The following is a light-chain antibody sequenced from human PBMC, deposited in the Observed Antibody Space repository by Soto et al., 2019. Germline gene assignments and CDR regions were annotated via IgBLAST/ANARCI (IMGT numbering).Light chain of an antibody. CDR1: QRIYSN. CDR3: QQYHHWPVT. CDR2: GAS. J-gene: IGKJ4*01. V-gene: IGKV3-15*01. Sequence: EIVMTRSPATLPVYPGERVTLSCRASQRIYSNLAWYQHTPGQAPRLIISGASTGATGLPYRFSGSGSGTDFTLTINSLQSEDVAVYYCQQYHHWPVTFGGGTKVDIK.